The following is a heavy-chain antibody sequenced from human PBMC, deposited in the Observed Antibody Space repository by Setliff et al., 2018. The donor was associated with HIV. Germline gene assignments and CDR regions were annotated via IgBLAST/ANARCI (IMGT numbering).Heavy chain of an antibody. V-gene: IGHV3-30*02. J-gene: IGHJ6*02. CDR3: ARPTNIDTLYYGSQTFYMYYYGLDV. CDR1: GFTFSSYV. D-gene: IGHD1-26*01. Sequence: GGSLRLSCAASGFTFSSYVMHWVRQAPGKGLEWVAYIRNDGSDKYAAVSLRGRFTISRDNSKNTLYLQMNSLRADDTAVYFCARPTNIDTLYYGSQTFYMYYYGLDVWGQGTTVTVSS. CDR2: IRNDGSDK.